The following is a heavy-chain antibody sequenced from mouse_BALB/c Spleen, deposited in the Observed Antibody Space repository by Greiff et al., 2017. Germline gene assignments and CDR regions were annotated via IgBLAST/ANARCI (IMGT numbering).Heavy chain of an antibody. CDR1: GFSLTGYG. CDR3: ARDDYDGGFAY. V-gene: IGHV2-6-7*01. Sequence: VKLMESGPGLVAPSQSLSISCTVSGFSLTGYGVNWVRQPPGKGLEWLGMIWGDGSTDYNSALKSRLSISKDNSKSQVFLKMNSLQTDDTDRYYCARDDYDGGFAYWGQGTLVTVSA. D-gene: IGHD2-4*01. J-gene: IGHJ3*01. CDR2: IWGDGST.